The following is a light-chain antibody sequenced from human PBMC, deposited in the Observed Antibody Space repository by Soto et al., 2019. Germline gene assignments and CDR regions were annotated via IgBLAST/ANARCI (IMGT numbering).Light chain of an antibody. CDR2: GAS. CDR3: QQYGRSPWT. Sequence: EIVLTQSPGTLSLSPGERATLSCRASQSVSSSYLAWYQHKPGQAPRLLIYGASSRATGIPDRFSGSGSGTDFTLTISRLEPKDFAVYYCQQYGRSPWTFGQRTKVEIK. CDR1: QSVSSSY. J-gene: IGKJ1*01. V-gene: IGKV3-20*01.